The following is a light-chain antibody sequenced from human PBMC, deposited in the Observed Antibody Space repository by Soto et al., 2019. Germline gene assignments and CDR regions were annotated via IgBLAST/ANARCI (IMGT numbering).Light chain of an antibody. CDR1: QSVSSY. CDR2: AAY. J-gene: IGKJ5*01. CDR3: QQSYSTPPVT. Sequence: DIQMTQSPSSLSASVGDRVTITCRASQSVSSYVNWYQQKTGKAPKLLIYAAYSLQSGVPSRFSGSGSGTDFTHPISRLQPEDFAPDYCQQSYSTPPVTFGQGTRLEIK. V-gene: IGKV1-39*01.